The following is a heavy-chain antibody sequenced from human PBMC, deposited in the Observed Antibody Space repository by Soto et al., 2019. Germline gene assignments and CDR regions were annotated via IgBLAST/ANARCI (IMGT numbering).Heavy chain of an antibody. CDR1: GYTLTELS. J-gene: IGHJ5*02. CDR3: LRFDTISRFWFDP. Sequence: ASVKVSCKVSGYTLTELSMHWVRQAPGKGLEWMGGFDPEDGDTIYAQKFQGRVTMTEVTSTGTAYMVLRSLRYDDTAVFYCLRFDTISRFWFDPWGQGTLVTVSS. CDR2: FDPEDGDT. V-gene: IGHV1-24*01. D-gene: IGHD3-3*01.